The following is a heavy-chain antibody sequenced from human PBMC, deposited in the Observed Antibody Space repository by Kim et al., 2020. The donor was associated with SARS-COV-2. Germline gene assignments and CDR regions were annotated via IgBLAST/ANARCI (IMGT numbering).Heavy chain of an antibody. V-gene: IGHV3-23*01. CDR3: AKDHENFGWPTFDY. CDR1: GFTFSRFA. D-gene: IGHD3-16*01. CDR2: VNTGGNP. J-gene: IGHJ4*02. Sequence: GGSLRLSCEGSGFTFSRFAISWVRQAPGREPEWVASVNTGGNPYYADSVKGRFSVSRDNGKNTLYLQMDSLSAEDTALYYCAKDHENFGWPTFDYWGQGILVTVST.